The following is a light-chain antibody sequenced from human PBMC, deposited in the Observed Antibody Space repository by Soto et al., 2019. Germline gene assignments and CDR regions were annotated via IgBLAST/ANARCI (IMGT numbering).Light chain of an antibody. Sequence: QAVVTQSSSASASLGSSVKLTCTLSSGHSSYIIAWHQQQPGKAPRYLMKVEGSGSFNKGSGVPDRFSGYRSGADRYLTISNLQFEDEADYYCETWDSNTWVFGGGTKLTVL. J-gene: IGLJ3*02. CDR3: ETWDSNTWV. CDR2: VEGSGSF. CDR1: SGHSSYI. V-gene: IGLV4-60*02.